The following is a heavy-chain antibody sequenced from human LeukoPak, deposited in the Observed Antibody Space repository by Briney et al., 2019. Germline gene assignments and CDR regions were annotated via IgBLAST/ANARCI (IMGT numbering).Heavy chain of an antibody. CDR2: IYYSGST. CDR1: GGSISSSSYS. Sequence: SQTLSLTCTVSGGSISSSSYSWGWIRQPPGKGLEWIGSIYYSGSTYYNPSLKSRVTISVDTSKNQFSLKLSSVTAADTAVYYCARYPYYYDSSGYYYWGQGTLVTVSS. CDR3: ARYPYYYDSSGYYY. V-gene: IGHV4-39*01. D-gene: IGHD3-22*01. J-gene: IGHJ4*02.